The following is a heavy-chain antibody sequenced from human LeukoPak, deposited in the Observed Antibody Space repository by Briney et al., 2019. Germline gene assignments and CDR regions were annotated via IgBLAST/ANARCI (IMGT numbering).Heavy chain of an antibody. CDR1: GYTFTGYY. D-gene: IGHD3-10*01. CDR3: ARASTTMVRGVPDY. J-gene: IGHJ4*02. Sequence: GASVKVSCKASGYTFTGYYMLWVRQAPGQGLEWMGWINPNSGGTNYAQRFQGRVTMTRDTSISTAYMELSGLRSDDTAVYYCARASTTMVRGVPDYWGQGTLVTVSS. V-gene: IGHV1-2*02. CDR2: INPNSGGT.